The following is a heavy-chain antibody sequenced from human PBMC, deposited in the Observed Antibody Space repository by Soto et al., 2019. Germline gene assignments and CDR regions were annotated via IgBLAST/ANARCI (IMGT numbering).Heavy chain of an antibody. J-gene: IGHJ4*02. V-gene: IGHV1-8*01. CDR2: MNPNSGNT. CDR3: ASGQYYYDSSGYFFDY. D-gene: IGHD3-22*01. CDR1: VYTFTSYD. Sequence: ASVKVSCKASVYTFTSYDSNWVRQANGQGLEWMGWMNPNSGNTGYAQKFQGRVTMTRNTSISTAYMELSSLRSEDTAVYYCASGQYYYDSSGYFFDYWGQGTLVTVSS.